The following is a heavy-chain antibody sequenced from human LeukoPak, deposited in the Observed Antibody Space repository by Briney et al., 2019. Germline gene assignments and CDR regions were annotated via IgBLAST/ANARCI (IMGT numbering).Heavy chain of an antibody. Sequence: AGGSLRLSCAASGFTFSSYSMNWVRQAPGKGLEWVSSISSSSSYIYYADSVKGRFTISRDNAKNSLYLQMNSLRAEDTAVYYCARDSCTNGVCYLKAPYYYYYMDVWGKGTTVTVSS. J-gene: IGHJ6*03. CDR1: GFTFSSYS. CDR3: ARDSCTNGVCYLKAPYYYYYMDV. CDR2: ISSSSSYI. V-gene: IGHV3-21*01. D-gene: IGHD2-8*01.